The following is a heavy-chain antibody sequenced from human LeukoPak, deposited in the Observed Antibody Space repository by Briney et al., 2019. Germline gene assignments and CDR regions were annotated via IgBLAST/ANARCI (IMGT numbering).Heavy chain of an antibody. J-gene: IGHJ4*02. CDR2: IYTSGST. CDR1: GGSISSYY. V-gene: IGHV4-4*07. Sequence: PSETLSLTCTVSGGSISSYYWSWIRQPAGKGLEWIGRIYTSGSTNYNPSLKSRVTMSVDTSKNQFSLKLSSMTAADTAVYYCARGSGYYDSSGYYYVATPFDYSGQGALVTVSS. D-gene: IGHD3-22*01. CDR3: ARGSGYYDSSGYYYVATPFDY.